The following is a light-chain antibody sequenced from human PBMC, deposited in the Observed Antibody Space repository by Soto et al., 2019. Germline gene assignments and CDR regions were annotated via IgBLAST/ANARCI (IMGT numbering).Light chain of an antibody. CDR1: STDIGHYNH. CDR3: CSFTVSATYV. J-gene: IGLJ1*01. V-gene: IGLV2-14*03. Sequence: QSVLTQPASVSGSPGQSITISCTGTSTDIGHYNHVSWYQQHPGKAPKVMIYDVSNRPSGISNRFSGSKYGNTASLTISGLQAEDEADYYCCSFTVSATYVFGTGTKVTVL. CDR2: DVS.